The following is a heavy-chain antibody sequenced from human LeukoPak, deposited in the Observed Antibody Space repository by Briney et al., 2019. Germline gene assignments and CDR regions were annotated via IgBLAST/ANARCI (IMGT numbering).Heavy chain of an antibody. J-gene: IGHJ4*02. CDR2: VSSSGITI. D-gene: IGHD4-17*01. CDR3: ARGGWYGDYSSEGISFDY. CDR1: GFTISDYY. V-gene: IGHV3-11*01. Sequence: GGSLRLSCAASGFTISDYYMSWIRQAPGKGLEWVSYVSSSGITIYYADSVKGRFTISRDNAKNSLYLQMNSLRAEDTAVYYCARGGWYGDYSSEGISFDYWGQGTLVTVSS.